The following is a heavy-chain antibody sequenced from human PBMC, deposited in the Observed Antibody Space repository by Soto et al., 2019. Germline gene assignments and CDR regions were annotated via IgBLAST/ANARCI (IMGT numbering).Heavy chain of an antibody. CDR3: ARGRDYYPSSGYYPYYFDY. CDR1: GFTSSNYW. V-gene: IGHV3-7*01. D-gene: IGHD3-22*01. CDR2: IKEDGSEK. J-gene: IGHJ4*02. Sequence: EVQLVESGGGLVQPGGSLRLSCAASGFTSSNYWMSWVRQAPGKGLEWVANIKEDGSEKYYVDYVKGRFTVSRDNSKNSLYLQMDSMRVEDTAVYYCARGRDYYPSSGYYPYYFDYWGQGTLVTVSS.